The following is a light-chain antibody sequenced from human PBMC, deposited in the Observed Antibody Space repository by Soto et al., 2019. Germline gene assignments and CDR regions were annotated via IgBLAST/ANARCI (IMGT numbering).Light chain of an antibody. CDR2: EVS. V-gene: IGLV2-23*02. CDR1: SSDVGGHNL. J-gene: IGLJ7*01. CDR3: CSYGGSSAV. Sequence: QSALTQPASVSGSPGQSITISCTGTSSDVGGHNLVSWYQQHPGQAPKLMIYEVSKRPLGVSARFSASKSGNTASLTISRLQAEDEADYYCCSYGGSSAVFGGGTQLTVL.